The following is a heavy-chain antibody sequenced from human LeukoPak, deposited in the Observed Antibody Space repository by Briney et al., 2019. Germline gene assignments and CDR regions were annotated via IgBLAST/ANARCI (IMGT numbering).Heavy chain of an antibody. Sequence: GGSLRLSCAASGFTFSSYEMNWVRQAPGKGLEWVSYISSSGSTIYYADSVKGRFTVSRDNAKNSLYLQMNSLRAEDTAVYYCARGSRRYCDYWGQGTLATVSS. CDR3: ARGSRRYCDY. J-gene: IGHJ4*02. CDR1: GFTFSSYE. V-gene: IGHV3-48*03. D-gene: IGHD2-21*01. CDR2: ISSSGSTI.